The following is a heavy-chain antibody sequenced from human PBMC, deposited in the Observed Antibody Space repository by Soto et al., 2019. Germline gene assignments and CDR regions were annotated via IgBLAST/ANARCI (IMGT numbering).Heavy chain of an antibody. V-gene: IGHV4-59*08. CDR3: ARSYASASDY. Sequence: VQLQESGPGLVTPSETLSLTCTVSGGTISSWYWSWIRQPPGKGLGWIGYIYYSGCTNCNPSLTSRVPIALDTASHEFSLKLSSVTAADTAVYYCARSYASASDYWGQGTLVTGSS. D-gene: IGHD3-16*01. CDR2: IYYSGCT. CDR1: GGTISSWY. J-gene: IGHJ4*02.